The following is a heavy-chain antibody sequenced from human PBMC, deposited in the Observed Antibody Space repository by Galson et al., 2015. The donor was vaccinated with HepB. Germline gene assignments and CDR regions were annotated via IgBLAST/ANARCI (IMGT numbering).Heavy chain of an antibody. CDR1: GGSFSTYH. Sequence: ETLSLTCAVFGGSFSTYHWTWIRQSPGKGLEWIGEITQSGGTHSNPSLKSRVTISVDTSKNQFSLRVRSVTASDTAVYYCARGKGRQLLLDYHYYGMDVWGQGTTVTVSS. J-gene: IGHJ6*01. CDR2: ITQSGGT. V-gene: IGHV4-34*01. CDR3: ARGKGRQLLLDYHYYGMDV. D-gene: IGHD3-3*01.